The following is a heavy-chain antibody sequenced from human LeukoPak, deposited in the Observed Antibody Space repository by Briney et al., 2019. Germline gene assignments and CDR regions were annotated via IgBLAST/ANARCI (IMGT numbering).Heavy chain of an antibody. Sequence: GGSLRLSCAASGFTFSSYWMSWVRQAPGKGLEWVANIKQDGSEKYYVDSVKGRFTISRDNAKNSLYLQMNSLRAEDTAVYYCARPQSSLWFGELSYYFDYWGQGTLVTVFS. V-gene: IGHV3-7*01. J-gene: IGHJ4*02. D-gene: IGHD3-10*01. CDR1: GFTFSSYW. CDR2: IKQDGSEK. CDR3: ARPQSSLWFGELSYYFDY.